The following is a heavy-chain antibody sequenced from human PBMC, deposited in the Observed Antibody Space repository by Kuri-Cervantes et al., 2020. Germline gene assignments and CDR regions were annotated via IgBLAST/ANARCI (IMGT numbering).Heavy chain of an antibody. V-gene: IGHV3-21*01. Sequence: GESLKISCAASGFTFSSYSMNWVRQAPGTGLEWGSAISSSSSYIYYADSVKGRFTISKDNAKNSLYLQMNSLRAEDTAVYYCVRDPHSFNWFDPWGQGTLVTVSS. CDR1: GFTFSSYS. J-gene: IGHJ5*02. CDR3: VRDPHSFNWFDP. CDR2: ISSSSSYI.